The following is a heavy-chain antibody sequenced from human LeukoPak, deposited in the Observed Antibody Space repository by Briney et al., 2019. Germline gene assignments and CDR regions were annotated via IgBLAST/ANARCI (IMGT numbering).Heavy chain of an antibody. V-gene: IGHV3-7*01. D-gene: IGHD2-2*01. Sequence: GGSLRLSCAASGFTFSGYWMSWVRQAPGKGLEWVANIKRDGSEKYYVDSVKGRFTISRDNAKNSLYLQMNSLRDEDTAVYYCARLPAYCSTTSCYHDYWGQGTLVTVSS. CDR3: ARLPAYCSTTSCYHDY. CDR2: IKRDGSEK. CDR1: GFTFSGYW. J-gene: IGHJ4*02.